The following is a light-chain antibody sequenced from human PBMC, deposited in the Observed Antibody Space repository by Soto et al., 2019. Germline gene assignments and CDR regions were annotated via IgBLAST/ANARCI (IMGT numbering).Light chain of an antibody. CDR3: QTWGTGIVV. V-gene: IGLV4-69*01. Sequence: QLVLTQSHSASASLGASVKLTCTLSSGHSSYVIAWHQQQPEKGPRYLMKLNSDGSHTKGDGIPDRFSGSSSGAERYLTISSLQSADEADYYCQTWGTGIVVFGGGTKLTVL. CDR2: LNSDGSH. J-gene: IGLJ2*01. CDR1: SGHSSYV.